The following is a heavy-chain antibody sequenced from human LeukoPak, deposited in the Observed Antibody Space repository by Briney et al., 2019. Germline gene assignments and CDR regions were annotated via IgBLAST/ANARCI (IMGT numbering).Heavy chain of an antibody. Sequence: SETLSLTCTVSGDSISSSSYYWGWIRQPPGKGLEWIGSIYYSGSTYYNPSLKSRVTISVDTSKNQFSLKLSSVTAADTAVYYCARLRGDFDYWGQGTLVTVSS. CDR2: IYYSGST. V-gene: IGHV4-39*01. CDR3: ARLRGDFDY. J-gene: IGHJ4*02. D-gene: IGHD3-10*01. CDR1: GDSISSSSYY.